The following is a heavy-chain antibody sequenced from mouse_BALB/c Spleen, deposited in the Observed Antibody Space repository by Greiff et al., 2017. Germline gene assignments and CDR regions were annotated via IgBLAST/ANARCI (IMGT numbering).Heavy chain of an antibody. Sequence: VKLMESGPGLVAPSQSLSITCTVSGFSLTSYGVHWVRQPPGKGLEWLGVIWAGGSTNYNSALMSRLSISKDNSKSQVFLKMNSLQTDDTAMYYCAREDYYYGSGYWGQGTTLTVSS. CDR1: GFSLTSYG. D-gene: IGHD1-1*01. J-gene: IGHJ2*01. CDR3: AREDYYYGSGY. V-gene: IGHV2-9*02. CDR2: IWAGGST.